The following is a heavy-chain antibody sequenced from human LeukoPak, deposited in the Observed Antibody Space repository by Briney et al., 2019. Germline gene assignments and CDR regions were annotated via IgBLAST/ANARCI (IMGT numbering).Heavy chain of an antibody. J-gene: IGHJ4*02. D-gene: IGHD5-12*01. CDR2: VYYSGGT. Sequence: PSETLSLTCTVSGGSVSSGSYYWSWMRQPPGKGLEWIGYVYYSGGTNYNPSLKSRVTISVDTSKNQFSLRLSSVTAADTAVYYCARSRGDRSGYDPDFWGQGTLVTVSS. CDR1: GGSVSSGSYY. V-gene: IGHV4-61*01. CDR3: ARSRGDRSGYDPDF.